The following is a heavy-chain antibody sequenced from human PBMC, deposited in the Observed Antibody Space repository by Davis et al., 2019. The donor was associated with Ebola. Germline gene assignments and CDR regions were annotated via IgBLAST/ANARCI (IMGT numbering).Heavy chain of an antibody. CDR2: INDSGNT. CDR1: GGSFSGYY. CDR3: ARRVRESTDWYFDS. Sequence: SETLSLTCAVYGGSFSGYYWSWIRQPPGKGLEWIGEINDSGNTNYNPSLKSRVIISVDTSKNQFSLKLRSVTAADTAVYYCARRVRESTDWYFDSWGRGTLVTVSS. J-gene: IGHJ2*01. V-gene: IGHV4-34*01. D-gene: IGHD3-10*01.